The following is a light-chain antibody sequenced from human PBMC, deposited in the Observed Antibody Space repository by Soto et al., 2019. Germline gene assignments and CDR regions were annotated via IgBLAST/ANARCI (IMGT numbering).Light chain of an antibody. CDR1: SSDVGSYNR. J-gene: IGLJ1*01. Sequence: QSALTQPPSVSGSPGQSVTISCTGTSSDVGSYNRVSWYQQPPGTAPKLMIYEVSNRPSGLPDRFSGSKSGNTASLTISGLQAEDEADYYCSSYASRSTYVFGTGTKLTVL. CDR2: EVS. CDR3: SSYASRSTYV. V-gene: IGLV2-18*02.